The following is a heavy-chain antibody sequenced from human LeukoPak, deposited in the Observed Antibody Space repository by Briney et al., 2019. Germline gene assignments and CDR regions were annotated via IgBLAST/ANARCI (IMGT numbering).Heavy chain of an antibody. D-gene: IGHD5-18*01. CDR3: ARLGDTAVVFGGMDV. J-gene: IGHJ6*02. V-gene: IGHV4-59*08. CDR1: GGSISSYY. Sequence: EASETLSLTCTVSGGSISSYYWSWIRQPPGKGLEWIGYIYYSGSTNYNPSLKSRVTISVDTSKNQFSLKLSSVTAADTAVYYCARLGDTAVVFGGMDVWGQGTTVTVSS. CDR2: IYYSGST.